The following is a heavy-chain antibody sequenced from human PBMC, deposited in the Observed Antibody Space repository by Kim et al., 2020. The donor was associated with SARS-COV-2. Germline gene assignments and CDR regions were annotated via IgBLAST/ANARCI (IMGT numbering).Heavy chain of an antibody. Sequence: GESLKISCKGSGYSFTSYWISWVRQMPGKGLEWMGRIDPSDSYTNYSPSFQGHVTISADKSISTAYLQWSSLKASDTAMYYCARGGIVGALLDAFDIWGQGTMVTVSS. J-gene: IGHJ3*02. V-gene: IGHV5-10-1*01. CDR1: GYSFTSYW. CDR2: IDPSDSYT. D-gene: IGHD1-26*01. CDR3: ARGGIVGALLDAFDI.